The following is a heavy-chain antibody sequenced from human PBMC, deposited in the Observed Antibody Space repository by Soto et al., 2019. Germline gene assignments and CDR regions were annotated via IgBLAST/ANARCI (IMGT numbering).Heavy chain of an antibody. D-gene: IGHD3-22*01. Sequence: GGSLRLSCAASGFTFSSYGMHWVRQAPGKGLEWVAVISYDGSNKYYADSVKGRFTISRDNSKNTLYLKMNSLRAEDTAVYYCAKDPYYYDSSGYYYVFHYYYGMDVWGQGTTVTVSS. CDR1: GFTFSSYG. CDR3: AKDPYYYDSSGYYYVFHYYYGMDV. J-gene: IGHJ6*02. V-gene: IGHV3-30*18. CDR2: ISYDGSNK.